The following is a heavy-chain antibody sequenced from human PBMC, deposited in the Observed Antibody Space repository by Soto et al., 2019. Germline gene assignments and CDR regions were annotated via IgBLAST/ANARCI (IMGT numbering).Heavy chain of an antibody. CDR3: ARAIAVAGTWDYFDY. V-gene: IGHV3-66*01. Sequence: EVQLVESGGGLVQPGGSLRLSCAASGFTVISNHMGWVRQAPGKGLEWVSVIYSGGSTYAADSVRGRFTISRDNSKNTLYLQMNSLRAEDTAVYYCARAIAVAGTWDYFDYWGQGTLVTVSS. CDR1: GFTVISNH. CDR2: IYSGGST. D-gene: IGHD6-13*01. J-gene: IGHJ4*02.